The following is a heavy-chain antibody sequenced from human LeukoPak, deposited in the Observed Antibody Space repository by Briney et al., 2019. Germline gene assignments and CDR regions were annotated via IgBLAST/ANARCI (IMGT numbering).Heavy chain of an antibody. J-gene: IGHJ4*02. CDR1: GDSMRNYY. V-gene: IGHV4-4*07. CDR2: IYTSGST. Sequence: KPSETLSLTCTVSGDSMRNYYWSWIRQPAGKGLEWIGRIYTSGSTNYNPSLKSRVTISVDTSKNQFSLKLSSVTAADTAVYYCARGNDYDFWSGYGLHYWGQGTLVTVSS. D-gene: IGHD3-3*01. CDR3: ARGNDYDFWSGYGLHY.